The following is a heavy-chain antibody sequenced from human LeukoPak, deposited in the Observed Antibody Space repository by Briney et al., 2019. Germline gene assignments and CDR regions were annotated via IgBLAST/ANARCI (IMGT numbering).Heavy chain of an antibody. Sequence: SETLSLTCTVSGGSISSSSYYWGWIRQPPGKGLEWIGSIYYSGSTYYNPSLKSRVTISVDTSKNQFSLKLSSVTAADTAVYYCARGNGVLRFLEWPKRWFDPWGQGTLVTVSS. CDR2: IYYSGST. CDR1: GGSISSSSYY. CDR3: ARGNGVLRFLEWPKRWFDP. V-gene: IGHV4-39*07. J-gene: IGHJ5*02. D-gene: IGHD3-3*01.